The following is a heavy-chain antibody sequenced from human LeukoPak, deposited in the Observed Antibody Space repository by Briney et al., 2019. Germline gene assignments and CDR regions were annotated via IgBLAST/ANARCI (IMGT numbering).Heavy chain of an antibody. J-gene: IGHJ4*02. V-gene: IGHV1-46*01. CDR1: GYTFTSYY. CDR2: INPSGDST. D-gene: IGHD3-3*01. CDR3: ARTPLRFLEWLLTADY. Sequence: ASVKVSCKASGYTFTSYYMHWVRQAPGQGLEWMGIINPSGDSTSYAQKFQGRVTMTRDTSTSTAYMELRSLRSDDTAVYYCARTPLRFLEWLLTADYWGQGTLVTVSS.